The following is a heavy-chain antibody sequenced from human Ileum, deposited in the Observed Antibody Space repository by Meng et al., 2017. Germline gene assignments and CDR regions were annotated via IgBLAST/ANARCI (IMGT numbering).Heavy chain of an antibody. J-gene: IGHJ3*02. V-gene: IGHV5-51*01. D-gene: IGHD5-24*01. Sequence: GGSLRLSCKGSGYSFTNFWIAWVRQMPGKGLEWMGIIYPLDSTTKYSPSFQGQVTISADKSISTIYLHWSSLKASDTAMYYCAKRTTDAYNIGPIDIWGQGTMVTVSS. CDR1: GYSFTNFW. CDR3: AKRTTDAYNIGPIDI. CDR2: IYPLDSTT.